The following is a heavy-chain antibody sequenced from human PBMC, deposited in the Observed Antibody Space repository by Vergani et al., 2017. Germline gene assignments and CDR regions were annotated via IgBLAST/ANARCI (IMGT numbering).Heavy chain of an antibody. CDR2: IYTGGST. CDR1: GGSISSGGYY. Sequence: QVQLQESGPGLVKPSQTLSLTCTVSGGSISSGGYYWSWIRQPAGKGLEWIGRIYTGGSTTYNPSLKSRISISIDTSKNQFSLKLSSVTAADTAIYYCARDQDDYDIWTGYRYWYCDLWGRGTLVTVSS. V-gene: IGHV4-61*02. J-gene: IGHJ2*01. D-gene: IGHD3-9*01. CDR3: ARDQDDYDIWTGYRYWYCDL.